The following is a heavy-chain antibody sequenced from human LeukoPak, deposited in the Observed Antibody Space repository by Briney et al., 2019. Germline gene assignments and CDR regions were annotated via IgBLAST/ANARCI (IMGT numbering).Heavy chain of an antibody. CDR3: ARRSGFLLAELDR. CDR2: INHSGTT. V-gene: IGHV4-59*08. CDR1: VGFIGSYY. D-gene: IGHD2/OR15-2a*01. Sequence: KPSETLSLTCTVSVGFIGSYYWSWIRQSPGKGLEWIGFINHSGTTKYNPSLGSRATLSIDMSKNQVYLNLTSVTAADTAVYFCARRSGFLLAELDRWGQGTLVTVSS. J-gene: IGHJ5*02.